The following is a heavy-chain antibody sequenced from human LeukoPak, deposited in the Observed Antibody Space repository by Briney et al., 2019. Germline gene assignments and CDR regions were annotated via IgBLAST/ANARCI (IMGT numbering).Heavy chain of an antibody. CDR3: ARGGGHTAMAHYYYYYGMDV. Sequence: ASVKVSCKASGGTFSSYAISWVRQAPGQGLEWMGRIIPILGIANYAQKFQGRVTITADKSTSTAYMELSSLRSEDTAVYYCARGGGHTAMAHYYYYYGMDVWGQGTTVTVSS. CDR2: IIPILGIA. V-gene: IGHV1-69*04. D-gene: IGHD5-18*01. CDR1: GGTFSSYA. J-gene: IGHJ6*02.